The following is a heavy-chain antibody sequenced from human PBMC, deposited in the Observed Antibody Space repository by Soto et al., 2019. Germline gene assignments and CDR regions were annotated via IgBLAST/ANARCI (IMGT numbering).Heavy chain of an antibody. Sequence: QVQLVQSGAEVKKPGASVKVSCKASGYNFTTDGISWVRQAPGQGLEWVGWISAYNGNTKSAQNFQGRVTMTTDTYTYTAYMELRSLRSDDTAVYYCPREVDPSAYFDSWGQGTLVTVSA. CDR1: GYNFTTDG. J-gene: IGHJ4*02. D-gene: IGHD3-9*01. CDR3: PREVDPSAYFDS. CDR2: ISAYNGNT. V-gene: IGHV1-18*04.